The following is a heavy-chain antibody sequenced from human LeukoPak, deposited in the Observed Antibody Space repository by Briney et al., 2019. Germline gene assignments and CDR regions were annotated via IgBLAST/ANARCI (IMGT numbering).Heavy chain of an antibody. V-gene: IGHV3-7*01. CDR2: IKQDGSEK. Sequence: GRSLRLSCAASGFIFNNYWMSWVRQAPGKGLEWVANIKQDGSEKHCVDSVKGRFTISRDNAKNSLYLQMNSLRAEDTAVYYCARDEGGSYYYFWGQGTQVTVSS. CDR1: GFIFNNYW. J-gene: IGHJ4*02. CDR3: ARDEGGSYYYF. D-gene: IGHD1-26*01.